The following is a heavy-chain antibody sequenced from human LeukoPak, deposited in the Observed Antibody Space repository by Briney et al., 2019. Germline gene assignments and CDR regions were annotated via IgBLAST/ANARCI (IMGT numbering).Heavy chain of an antibody. J-gene: IGHJ4*02. CDR1: GGSISSGGYY. Sequence: SQTLSLTCTVSGGSISSGGYYWRWLRQHPGKGLEWFGYIYYSGSTYYNPSLKSRVTISVDTSKNQFSLKLSSVTAADTAVYYCARAPEVLLAGFDYWGQGTLVTVSS. D-gene: IGHD2-15*01. CDR2: IYYSGST. CDR3: ARAPEVLLAGFDY. V-gene: IGHV4-31*03.